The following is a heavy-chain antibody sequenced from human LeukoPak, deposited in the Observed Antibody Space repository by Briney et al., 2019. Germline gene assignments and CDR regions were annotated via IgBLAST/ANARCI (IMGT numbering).Heavy chain of an antibody. V-gene: IGHV3-30*18. CDR1: RFTFSSYG. D-gene: IGHD1-26*01. J-gene: IGHJ4*02. CDR3: AKDGRGWEPPSGYFDY. CDR2: ISYDGSNK. Sequence: GRSLRLSCAASRFTFSSYGMHWVRQAPGKGLEWVAVISYDGSNKYYADSVKGRFTISRDSSKNTLYLQMDSLRTEDTAVYFCAKDGRGWEPPSGYFDYWGQGTLVTVSS.